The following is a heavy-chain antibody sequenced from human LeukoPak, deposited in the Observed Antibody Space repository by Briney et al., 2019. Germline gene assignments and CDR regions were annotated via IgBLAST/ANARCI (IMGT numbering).Heavy chain of an antibody. Sequence: SETLSLTCAVYGGSFSGYYWSWIRQPPGKGLEWIGEINHSGSTNYNPSLKSRVTISVDTSKNQFSLKLSSVTAADTAVYYCARGLGIAAAGRRFDYWGQGTLVTVSS. CDR3: ARGLGIAAAGRRFDY. CDR2: INHSGST. CDR1: GGSFSGYY. D-gene: IGHD6-13*01. V-gene: IGHV4-34*01. J-gene: IGHJ4*02.